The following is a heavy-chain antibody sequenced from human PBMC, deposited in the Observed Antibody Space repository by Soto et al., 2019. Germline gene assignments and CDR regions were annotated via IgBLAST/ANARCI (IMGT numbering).Heavy chain of an antibody. CDR1: GGSISSYY. V-gene: IGHV4-59*08. CDR2: IYYSEST. CDR3: ARHYCSSSSCYYFDY. Sequence: TSETLSLTCTVSGGSISSYYWSWIRQPPGKGLEWIGNIYYSESTNYNPSLKSRVTISIDTSRNQFSLKLSSVTAADTAVYFCARHYCSSSSCYYFDYWGQGALVTVSS. D-gene: IGHD2-2*01. J-gene: IGHJ4*02.